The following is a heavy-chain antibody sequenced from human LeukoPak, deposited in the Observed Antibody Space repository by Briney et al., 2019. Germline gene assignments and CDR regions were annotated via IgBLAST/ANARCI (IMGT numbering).Heavy chain of an antibody. CDR3: TRADYSSSWSHYYYFMDV. CDR2: IYHSGNT. V-gene: IGHV4-38-2*02. D-gene: IGHD6-13*01. CDR1: AYSISNGYY. J-gene: IGHJ6*03. Sequence: SETLSLTCTVSAYSISNGYYWGWIRPPPGKGLEWTGSIYHSGNTYYNLSLKSRVTISVDTSKKQSSLNLTSVTAADTAVYYCTRADYSSSWSHYYYFMDVWGRGTTVTVSS.